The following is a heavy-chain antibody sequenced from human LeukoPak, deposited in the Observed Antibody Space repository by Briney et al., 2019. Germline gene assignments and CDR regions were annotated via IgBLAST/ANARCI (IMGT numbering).Heavy chain of an antibody. CDR3: ARHSSPYCSGGSCYLGFAFDI. Sequence: GESLKISCKGSGYSFTSYWIGWARQMPGKGLEWMGIIYPGDSDTRYSPSFQGQVTISADKSISTAYLQWSSLKASDTAMYYCARHSSPYCSGGSCYLGFAFDIWGQGAMVTVSS. V-gene: IGHV5-51*01. CDR2: IYPGDSDT. CDR1: GYSFTSYW. D-gene: IGHD2-15*01. J-gene: IGHJ3*02.